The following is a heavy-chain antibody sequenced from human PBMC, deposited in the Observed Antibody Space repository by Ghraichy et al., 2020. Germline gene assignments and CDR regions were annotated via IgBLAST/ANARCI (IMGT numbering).Heavy chain of an antibody. V-gene: IGHV2-5*01. CDR2: IYGNDDK. D-gene: IGHD4-17*01. CDR1: GFSLTTDQVV. J-gene: IGHJ4*02. CDR3: VHRTTVTSVDH. Sequence: SGPTLVKPTQTLTLTCTFSGFSLTTDQVVVGWVRQPPGKALEWLAFIYGNDDKRYRPYLRSRLTITKDTSKNQVVRTLTNMDPVDTGTYFCVHRTTVTSVDHWGQGTQVTVSS.